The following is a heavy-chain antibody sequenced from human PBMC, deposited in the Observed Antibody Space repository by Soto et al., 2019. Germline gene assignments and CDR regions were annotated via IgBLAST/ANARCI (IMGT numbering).Heavy chain of an antibody. J-gene: IGHJ4*02. V-gene: IGHV4-59*01. CDR2: IYYSGDT. Sequence: SETLSLTCTVSGGSISSYYWSWIRQPPGKGLEWIGYIYYSGDTNYNPSLKSRVTISVDTSKSQFSLNLRSVNAADTAVYYCARENGWGTYYRFEYWGQGTLVTVSS. CDR1: GGSISSYY. D-gene: IGHD3-10*01. CDR3: ARENGWGTYYRFEY.